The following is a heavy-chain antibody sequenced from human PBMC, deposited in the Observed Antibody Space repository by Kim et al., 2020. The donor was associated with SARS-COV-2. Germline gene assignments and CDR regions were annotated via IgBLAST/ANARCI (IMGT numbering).Heavy chain of an antibody. Sequence: SETLSLTCAVYGGSFSGYYWSWIRQPPGKGLEWIGEINHSGSTNYNPSLKSRVTISVDTSKNQFSLKLSSVTAADTAVYYCARGNESWYGFDYWGQGTLVTVSS. CDR2: INHSGST. J-gene: IGHJ4*02. V-gene: IGHV4-34*01. CDR3: ARGNESWYGFDY. CDR1: GGSFSGYY. D-gene: IGHD6-13*01.